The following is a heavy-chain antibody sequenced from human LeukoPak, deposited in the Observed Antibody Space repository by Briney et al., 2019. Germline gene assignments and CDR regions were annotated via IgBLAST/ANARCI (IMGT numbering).Heavy chain of an antibody. CDR2: IKQDGSEK. CDR3: ARRRGSYGYLF. J-gene: IGHJ4*02. Sequence: GGSLRLSCAASGVTSSSYWMSWGRHAPGKGLEGVADIKQDGSEKYYVDSVKGGFTISRGNAKKSLYLQLNSLRAEDTPVCYCARRRGSYGYLFRGQGTLVTVPS. V-gene: IGHV3-7*01. CDR1: GVTSSSYW. D-gene: IGHD3-16*01.